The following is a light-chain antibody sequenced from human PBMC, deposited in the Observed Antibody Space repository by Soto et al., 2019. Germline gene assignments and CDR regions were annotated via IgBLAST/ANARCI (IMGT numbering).Light chain of an antibody. CDR3: QKYSSVPV. J-gene: IGKJ3*01. CDR2: AAS. CDR1: QDIRNI. V-gene: IGKV1-27*01. Sequence: DIQMTQSPTSLSASVGDRVTITCRASQDIRNIVAWYQQKPGKAPKLLIYAASTLQSGVPSRFSGSGYGTDFTLTINSLQPKDVAPYFCQKYSSVPVFGPGTKVEIK.